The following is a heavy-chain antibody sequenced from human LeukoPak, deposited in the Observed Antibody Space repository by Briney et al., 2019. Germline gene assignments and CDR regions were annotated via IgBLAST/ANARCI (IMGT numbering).Heavy chain of an antibody. J-gene: IGHJ4*02. CDR1: GYTFTSYY. CDR3: ARESPREIPFDY. CDR2: INPSGGTT. Sequence: ASVKVSCKASGYTFTSYYMHWVRQAPGQGLEWMGIINPSGGTTSYAQKFQGRVTMTRDTSTTTVYMELSSLRSEDTAVYYCARESPREIPFDYWGQGTLVTVSS. V-gene: IGHV1-46*01.